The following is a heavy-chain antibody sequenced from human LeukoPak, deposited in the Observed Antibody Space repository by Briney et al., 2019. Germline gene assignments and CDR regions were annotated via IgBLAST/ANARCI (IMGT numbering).Heavy chain of an antibody. CDR3: AKYGYFGSGTYWRGYFDY. J-gene: IGHJ4*02. Sequence: GGSLRLSCAASGFTFDDYAMHWVRQAPGKGLEWVSGVSWNGGTIGYADSVKGRFTISRDNAKNSLYLQMNSLRAEDTALYYCAKYGYFGSGTYWRGYFDYWGLGTLITVSS. V-gene: IGHV3-9*01. D-gene: IGHD3-10*01. CDR2: VSWNGGTI. CDR1: GFTFDDYA.